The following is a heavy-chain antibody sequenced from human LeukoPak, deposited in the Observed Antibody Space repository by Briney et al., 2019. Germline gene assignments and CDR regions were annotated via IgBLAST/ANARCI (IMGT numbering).Heavy chain of an antibody. CDR1: GFTFSSYA. D-gene: IGHD6-13*01. CDR3: ARDRSSSWLWTYYYYGMDV. CDR2: ISYDGSNK. J-gene: IGHJ6*02. Sequence: GGSLRLSCAASGFTFSSYAMHWVRQAPGKGLEWVAVISYDGSNKYYADSVKGRFTISRDNSKNTLYLQMNSLRAEDTAVYYCARDRSSSWLWTYYYYGMDVWGQGTTVTVSS. V-gene: IGHV3-30-3*01.